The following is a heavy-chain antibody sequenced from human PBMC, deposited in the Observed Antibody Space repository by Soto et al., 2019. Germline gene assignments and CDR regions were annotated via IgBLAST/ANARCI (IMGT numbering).Heavy chain of an antibody. D-gene: IGHD1-26*01. CDR2: IIPIFGTA. Sequence: ASAKVSCKASGGTFSSYAISWVRQAPGQGLEWMGGIIPIFGTANYAQKFQGRVTITADESTSTAYMELSSLRSEDTAVYYCARVVGATDIDYWGQGTLVTVSS. CDR3: ARVVGATDIDY. CDR1: GGTFSSYA. J-gene: IGHJ4*02. V-gene: IGHV1-69*13.